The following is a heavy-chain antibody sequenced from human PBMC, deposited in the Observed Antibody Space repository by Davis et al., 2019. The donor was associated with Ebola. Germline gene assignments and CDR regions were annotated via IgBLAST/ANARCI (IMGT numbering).Heavy chain of an antibody. CDR2: IIPMFGTA. V-gene: IGHV1-69*13. Sequence: SVKVSCKASGGTFRTYAISWVRQVPGQGPEWMGGIIPMFGTANYAQKLETRVTITADESTRTAYMELSRLRSEDTAVYYCASPVVVAGTPLGYYYGMDVWGRGTTVTVSS. CDR1: GGTFRTYA. D-gene: IGHD6-19*01. CDR3: ASPVVVAGTPLGYYYGMDV. J-gene: IGHJ6*04.